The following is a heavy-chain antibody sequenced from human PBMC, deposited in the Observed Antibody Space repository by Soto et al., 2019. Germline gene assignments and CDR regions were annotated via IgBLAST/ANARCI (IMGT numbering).Heavy chain of an antibody. CDR2: IYSGGNT. CDR3: AGATGRY. CDR1: GFTVSSNY. V-gene: IGHV3-53*02. D-gene: IGHD1-1*01. J-gene: IGHJ4*02. Sequence: EVQLVETGGGLIQPGGSLRLSCTASGFTVSSNYMTWVRQAPGKGLEWVSVIYSGGNTYYADSVKGRFTSSRDKSKNTLYLQRNRLRAEDTAVYYCAGATGRYWGQGTLVTVSS.